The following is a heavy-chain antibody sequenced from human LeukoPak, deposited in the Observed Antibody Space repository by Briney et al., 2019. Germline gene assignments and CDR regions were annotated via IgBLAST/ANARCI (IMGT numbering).Heavy chain of an antibody. CDR1: GGSFSGYY. J-gene: IGHJ5*02. V-gene: IGHV4-34*01. CDR3: ARRLWLVRNWFDP. CDR2: INHSGST. D-gene: IGHD6-19*01. Sequence: SETLSLTCAVYGGSFSGYYWSWIRQPPGKGLEWIGEINHSGSTNYNPSLKSRVTISVDTSKNQFSLKLSSVTAADTAVYYCARRLWLVRNWFDPWGQGTLVTVSS.